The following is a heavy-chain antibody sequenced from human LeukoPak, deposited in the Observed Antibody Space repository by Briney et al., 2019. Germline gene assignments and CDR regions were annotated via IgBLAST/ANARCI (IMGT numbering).Heavy chain of an antibody. CDR2: IYTSGST. J-gene: IGHJ4*02. V-gene: IGHV4-4*07. CDR1: GGSLSSYY. CDR3: ARAAGAAAGTELDY. D-gene: IGHD6-13*01. Sequence: SETLSLTCTVSGGSLSSYYWSWIRQPAGKGLEWISRIYTSGSTNYNPSPKSRVTMSVDTSKNQFSLKLSSVTASDTAVYYWARAAGAAAGTELDYWGQGTLVTVSS.